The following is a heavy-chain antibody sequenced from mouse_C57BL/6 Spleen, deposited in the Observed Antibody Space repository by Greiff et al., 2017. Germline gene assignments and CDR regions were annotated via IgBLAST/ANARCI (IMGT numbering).Heavy chain of an antibody. V-gene: IGHV5-6*01. D-gene: IGHD1-1*01. CDR3: ARHAYYYGSSYTYFDV. Sequence: EVKLMESGGDLVKPGGSLKLSCAASGFTFSSYGMSWVRQTPDNRLEWVATISSGGSYTYYPDSVKGRFTISRDNAKNTLYLQMSSLKSEDTAMYYCARHAYYYGSSYTYFDVWGTGTTVTVSS. CDR1: GFTFSSYG. J-gene: IGHJ1*03. CDR2: ISSGGSYT.